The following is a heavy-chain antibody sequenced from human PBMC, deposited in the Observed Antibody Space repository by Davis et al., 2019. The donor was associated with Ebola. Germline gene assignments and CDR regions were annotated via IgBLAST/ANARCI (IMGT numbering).Heavy chain of an antibody. CDR1: GGSISSGNYY. V-gene: IGHV4-39*07. J-gene: IGHJ4*02. CDR3: ARETYDSSVYYYAFSFDY. D-gene: IGHD3-22*01. Sequence: GSLRLSCTVSGGSISSGNYYWTWIRQPPGKGLEWIGEINHSGSTNYNPSLKSRVTISVDTSKNQFSLKLSSVTAADTAVYYCARETYDSSVYYYAFSFDYWGQGTLVTVYS. CDR2: INHSGST.